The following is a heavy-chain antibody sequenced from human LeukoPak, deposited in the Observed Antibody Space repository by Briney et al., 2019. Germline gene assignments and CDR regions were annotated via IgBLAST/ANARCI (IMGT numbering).Heavy chain of an antibody. CDR2: ISSSRSTI. D-gene: IGHD4-11*01. J-gene: IGHJ6*02. CDR3: ARDSQDYSNYYYYYYGMDV. Sequence: GGSLRLSCAASGFTFSTYSMNWVRQAPGKGLEWVSYISSSRSTIYYADSVKGRFTIFRDNSKNSLYLQMNTLRDEDTAVYYCARDSQDYSNYYYYYYGMDVWGQGTTVTVSS. CDR1: GFTFSTYS. V-gene: IGHV3-48*02.